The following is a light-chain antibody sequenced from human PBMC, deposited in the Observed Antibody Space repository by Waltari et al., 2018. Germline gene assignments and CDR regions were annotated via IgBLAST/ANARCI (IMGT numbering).Light chain of an antibody. Sequence: DIQMTQSPSSLSASVGDGATISCRASQNIGSYINWQQDKPGKAPERLIYAATSMHRGVSLRFDGRGSGTHFSLTIKSLQPDDSATYFWQQGYSVPYTFGQGTNLGV. V-gene: IGKV1-39*01. J-gene: IGKJ2*01. CDR2: AAT. CDR3: QQGYSVPYT. CDR1: QNIGSY.